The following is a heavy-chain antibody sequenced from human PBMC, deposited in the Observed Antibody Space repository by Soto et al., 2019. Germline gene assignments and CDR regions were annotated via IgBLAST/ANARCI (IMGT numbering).Heavy chain of an antibody. CDR2: INQDGTLK. CDR3: ARWQSSGWYLDI. V-gene: IGHV3-7*03. D-gene: IGHD6-19*01. J-gene: IGHJ4*02. Sequence: EVQLVESGGGLVQPGGSLRLSCAASGLTFSNYWMSWVRQAPGKGLEWVASINQDGTLKYYVDSVKGRFTISRDNAQNSLFLKMISLRAEDTAVYYCARWQSSGWYLDIWGQGTLLSVSS. CDR1: GLTFSNYW.